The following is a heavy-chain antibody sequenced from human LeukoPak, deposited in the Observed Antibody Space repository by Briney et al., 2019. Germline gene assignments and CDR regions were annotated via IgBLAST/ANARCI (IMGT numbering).Heavy chain of an antibody. J-gene: IGHJ4*02. CDR1: GGSISSSSYY. CDR2: IYYSGST. CDR3: AGHSRARNYYDSSGYYYGGTRYYFDY. V-gene: IGHV4-39*01. Sequence: YPSETLSPTCTVSGGSISSSSYYWGWIRQPPGKGLEWIGSIYYSGSTYYNPSLKSRVTISVDTSKNQFSLKLSSVTAADTAVYYCAGHSRARNYYDSSGYYYGGTRYYFDYWGQGTLVTVSS. D-gene: IGHD3-22*01.